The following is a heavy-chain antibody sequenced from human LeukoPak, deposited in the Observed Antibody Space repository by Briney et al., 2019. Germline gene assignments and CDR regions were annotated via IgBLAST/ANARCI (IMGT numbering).Heavy chain of an antibody. CDR2: IKGDGSEK. Sequence: PGESLRLSCAASEFTFSSYWMCWVRQAPGKGLEWVANIKGDGSEKYYVDSVKGRFTISRDNAKNSLYLQMNSLRVDDTALYYCGRMGSSGYYEYWGQGTQVTVSS. D-gene: IGHD3-22*01. CDR1: EFTFSSYW. J-gene: IGHJ4*02. CDR3: GRMGSSGYYEY. V-gene: IGHV3-7*01.